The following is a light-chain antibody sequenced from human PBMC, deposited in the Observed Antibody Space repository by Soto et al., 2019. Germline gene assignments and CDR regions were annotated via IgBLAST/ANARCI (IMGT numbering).Light chain of an antibody. Sequence: QSALTQPRSVSGSPGQSVTISCTGTSSDVCAYNSVSWYQHHPGKAPRFIIYDATRRPSGVPDRFSGSKSGNTASLTISGLQAEDEADYYCCSYAGNYIYVFGTGTKLTVL. CDR2: DAT. J-gene: IGLJ1*01. V-gene: IGLV2-11*01. CDR1: SSDVCAYNS. CDR3: CSYAGNYIYV.